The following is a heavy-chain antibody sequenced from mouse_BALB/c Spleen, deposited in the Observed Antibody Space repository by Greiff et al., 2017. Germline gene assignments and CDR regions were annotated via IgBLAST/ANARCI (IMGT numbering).Heavy chain of an antibody. J-gene: IGHJ2*01. V-gene: IGHV1-81*01. CDR3: ARNYYGSSYNYFDY. CDR2: IYPGSGST. D-gene: IGHD1-1*01. CDR1: GYTFTDYV. Sequence: QVQLQQSGPELVKPGASVKMSCKASGYTFTDYVISWVKQRTGQGLEWIGEIYPGSGSTYYNEKFKGKATLTADKSSNTDYMQLSSLTSEDSAVYFCARNYYGSSYNYFDYWGQGTTLTVSS.